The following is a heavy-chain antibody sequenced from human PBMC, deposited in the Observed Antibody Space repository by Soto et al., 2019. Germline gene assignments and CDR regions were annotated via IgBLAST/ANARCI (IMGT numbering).Heavy chain of an antibody. CDR3: ARGCITMVRGVITLIYYYGMDV. V-gene: IGHV4-39*01. D-gene: IGHD3-10*01. CDR2: IYHSGST. J-gene: IGHJ6*02. Sequence: SETLSLTCTVSGGSISSSSYYWGWIRQPPGKGLEWIGNIYHSGSTYYNPSLKSRVTISVDTSKNQFSLKLSSVTAADTAVYYCARGCITMVRGVITLIYYYGMDVWGQGTTVTVSS. CDR1: GGSISSSSYY.